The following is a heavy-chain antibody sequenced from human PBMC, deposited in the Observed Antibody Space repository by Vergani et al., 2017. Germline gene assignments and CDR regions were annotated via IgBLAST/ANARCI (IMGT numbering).Heavy chain of an antibody. CDR1: GYTFTSYG. CDR2: ISAYNGNT. CDR3: ARRYCSSTSCYEKDGMDV. Sequence: QVPLVQSGAEVKKPGASVKVSCKASGYTFTSYGISWVRQAPGQGLEWMGWISAYNGNTNYAQKLQGRVTMTTDTSTSTAYMELRSLRSDDTAVYYCARRYCSSTSCYEKDGMDVWGQGTTVTVSS. J-gene: IGHJ6*02. V-gene: IGHV1-18*01. D-gene: IGHD2-2*01.